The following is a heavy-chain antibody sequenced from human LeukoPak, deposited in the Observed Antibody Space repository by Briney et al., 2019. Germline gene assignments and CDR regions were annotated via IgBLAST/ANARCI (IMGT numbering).Heavy chain of an antibody. CDR2: THSSGST. CDR3: ARDGLYSYGYSYFDY. D-gene: IGHD5-18*01. V-gene: IGHV4-4*07. CDR1: GGSISSYH. Sequence: ASETLSLTCTVSGGSISSYHWSWIRQPAGKGLEWIGRTHSSGSTNYNPSLKSRVTMSIDTSKNQSSLKLTSVTAADTAVYYCARDGLYSYGYSYFDYWGQGTLVTVSS. J-gene: IGHJ4*02.